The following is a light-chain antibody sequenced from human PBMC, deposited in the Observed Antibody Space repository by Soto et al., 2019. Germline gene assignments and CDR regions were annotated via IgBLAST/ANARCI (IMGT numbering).Light chain of an antibody. V-gene: IGKV3-20*01. J-gene: IGKJ3*01. Sequence: EIVLTQSPGTLSLSPGERATLSCRASQSINSRYLAWYQQKPGQAPRLLIYGASSRATGIPDRFSGRGSGTDLTFTISRLEPEDFAVYYCQQFGSSPGFTFGPGTKVDIK. CDR2: GAS. CDR1: QSINSRY. CDR3: QQFGSSPGFT.